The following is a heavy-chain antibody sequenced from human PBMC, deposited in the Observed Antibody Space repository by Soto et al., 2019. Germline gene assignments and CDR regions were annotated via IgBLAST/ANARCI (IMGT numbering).Heavy chain of an antibody. Sequence: ASVKVSCKASGYTFTSYAMHWVRQAPGQKLEWMGWINAGNGNTKYSQKFQGRVTITRDTSASTAYMELSSLRSEDTAVYYCARAVAVPADFDYWGQGTLVTVSS. CDR3: ARAVAVPADFDY. CDR1: GYTFTSYA. V-gene: IGHV1-3*01. D-gene: IGHD6-19*01. J-gene: IGHJ4*02. CDR2: INAGNGNT.